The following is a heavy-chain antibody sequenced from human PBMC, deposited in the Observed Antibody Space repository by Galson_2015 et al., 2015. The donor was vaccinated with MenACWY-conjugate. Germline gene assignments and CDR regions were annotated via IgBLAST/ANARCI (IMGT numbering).Heavy chain of an antibody. D-gene: IGHD3-10*01. Sequence: SLRLSCAASGFTFSDYNMHWIRQTPGKGLEWVAEMTCDRSNKYYADSVKGRFTISRDNSKNTLYLQMHSLRAEDTAVYYCARGRARPLVHAFDIWGQGTLVTVSS. CDR2: MTCDRSNK. CDR3: ARGRARPLVHAFDI. V-gene: IGHV3-30*04. J-gene: IGHJ3*02. CDR1: GFTFSDYN.